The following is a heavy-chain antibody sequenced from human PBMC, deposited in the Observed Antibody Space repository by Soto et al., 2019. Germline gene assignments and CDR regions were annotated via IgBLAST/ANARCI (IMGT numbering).Heavy chain of an antibody. CDR1: GRSISSYY. V-gene: IGHV4-59*07. CDR3: ASTLAVAGTIGWFDT. J-gene: IGHJ5*02. D-gene: IGHD6-19*01. CDR2: IYYSGST. Sequence: SDTLSLTCTVAGRSISSYYLSWIRQPPGKGLEWIGYIYYSGSTNYNPSLKSRVTISVDTSKNQFSLKLSSVTAADTAVYYCASTLAVAGTIGWFDTWGLGNVLTVSS.